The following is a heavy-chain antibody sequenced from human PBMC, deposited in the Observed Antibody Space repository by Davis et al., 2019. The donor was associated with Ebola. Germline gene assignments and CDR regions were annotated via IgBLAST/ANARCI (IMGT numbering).Heavy chain of an antibody. CDR2: IIPIFGTA. V-gene: IGHV1-69*05. CDR3: AREAVRGLGAFDY. J-gene: IGHJ4*02. D-gene: IGHD3-10*01. CDR1: GGTFSTYA. Sequence: SVKVSCKASGGTFSTYAISWVRQAPGQGLEWMGGIIPIFGTANYAQKFQGRVTITRDTSASTAYMELSSLRSEDTAVYYCAREAVRGLGAFDYWGQGTLVTVSS.